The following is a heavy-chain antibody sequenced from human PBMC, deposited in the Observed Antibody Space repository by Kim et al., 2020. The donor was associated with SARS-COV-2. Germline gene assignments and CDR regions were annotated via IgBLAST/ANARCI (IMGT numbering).Heavy chain of an antibody. V-gene: IGHV3-7*01. CDR1: RFTFSSYW. CDR3: VSAGYGSIWCWRA. D-gene: IGHD6-13*01. J-gene: IGHJ6*01. CDR2: IRQDGSEK. Sequence: GGSLRLSCAASRFTFSSYWMTWVRQAPGKGLEWVANIRQDGSEKYYVDSVKGRFTISRDNAKNSLYLQMNSLRAADTAVYYRVSAGYGSIWCWRAWGQGT.